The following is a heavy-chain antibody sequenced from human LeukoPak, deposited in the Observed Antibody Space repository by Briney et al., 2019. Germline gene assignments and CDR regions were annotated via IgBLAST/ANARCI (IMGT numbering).Heavy chain of an antibody. CDR1: GFTFNTYG. CDR3: ARGGVDYY. Sequence: GGSLRLSCAASGFTFNTYGMSWVRQAPGKGLEWVSGVSGSGGATYYADSVKGRFTISRDDPHNTLYLQMNSLRAEDTAVYFCARGGVDYYWGQGALVTVSS. V-gene: IGHV3-23*01. CDR2: VSGSGGAT. J-gene: IGHJ4*02. D-gene: IGHD5-12*01.